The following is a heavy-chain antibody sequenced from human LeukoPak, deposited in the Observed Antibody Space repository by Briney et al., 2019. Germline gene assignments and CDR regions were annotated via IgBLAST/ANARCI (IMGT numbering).Heavy chain of an antibody. V-gene: IGHV4-59*12. Sequence: PSETLSLTCTVSGGSISSYYWSWIRQPPGKGLEWIGYIFYTGSTNYNPSLKSRVTISVLTSKNQFSLKLSSVTAADTAVYYCARSYGAYSSSSKAPYYYYYMDVWGKGTTVTVSS. D-gene: IGHD6-6*01. CDR3: ARSYGAYSSSSKAPYYYYYMDV. CDR1: GGSISSYY. CDR2: IFYTGST. J-gene: IGHJ6*03.